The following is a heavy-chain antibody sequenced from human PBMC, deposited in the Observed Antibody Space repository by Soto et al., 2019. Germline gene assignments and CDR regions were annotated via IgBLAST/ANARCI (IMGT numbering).Heavy chain of an antibody. V-gene: IGHV6-1*01. CDR2: TYLRSKWYN. D-gene: IGHD5-12*01. Sequence: PSQTLSLTCAISGDSVSSNTASWNWIRQSPSRGLEWLGRTYLRSKWYNDYAASVKSRIIINPDTSNNQFSLQLNSVTPEDTAVYFCAKGDNLGPKTGYAFDPWGQGIMVTVSS. CDR3: AKGDNLGPKTGYAFDP. J-gene: IGHJ5*02. CDR1: GDSVSSNTAS.